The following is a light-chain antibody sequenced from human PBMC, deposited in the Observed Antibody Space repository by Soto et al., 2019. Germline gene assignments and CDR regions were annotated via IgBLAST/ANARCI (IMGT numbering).Light chain of an antibody. CDR3: CSYAGSSTPLI. J-gene: IGLJ1*01. CDR2: EDS. CDR1: SSDVGSYNL. Sequence: QSVLTQPASVSGSPGQSITVSCTGTSSDVGSYNLVSWYQQHPGKAPKLMIYEDSKRPSGVSNRFSGSKSGNTASLTISGLQAEDEADYYCCSYAGSSTPLIFGTGTKLTVL. V-gene: IGLV2-23*01.